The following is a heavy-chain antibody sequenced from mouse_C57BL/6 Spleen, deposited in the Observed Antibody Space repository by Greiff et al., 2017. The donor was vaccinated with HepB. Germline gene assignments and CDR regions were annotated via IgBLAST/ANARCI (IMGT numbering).Heavy chain of an antibody. V-gene: IGHV5-17*01. CDR3: ARPSYNYGSSPHYAMDY. CDR2: ISSGSSTI. J-gene: IGHJ4*01. Sequence: DVMLVESGGGLVKPGGSLKLSCAASGFTFSDYGMHWVRQAPEKGLEWVAYISSGSSTIYYADTVKGRFTISRDNAKNTLFLQMTSLRSEDTAMYYCARPSYNYGSSPHYAMDYWGQGTSVTVSS. CDR1: GFTFSDYG. D-gene: IGHD1-1*01.